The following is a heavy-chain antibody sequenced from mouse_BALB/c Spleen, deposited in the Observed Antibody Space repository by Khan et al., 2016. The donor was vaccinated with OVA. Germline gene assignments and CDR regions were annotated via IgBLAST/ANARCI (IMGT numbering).Heavy chain of an antibody. CDR1: GFSLTSYG. D-gene: IGHD2-3*01. CDR2: IWGDGST. J-gene: IGHJ4*01. CDR3: AKWADGSTYAMDY. V-gene: IGHV2-3*01. Sequence: QVQLKQSGPGLVAPSQSLSITCTVSGFSLTSYGVNWVRQPPGKGLEWLGVIWGDGSTNYHSALISRLSIFKDNSKSQVFLKLNSLRTDDTATYCSAKWADGSTYAMDYWGQGTSVTVSS.